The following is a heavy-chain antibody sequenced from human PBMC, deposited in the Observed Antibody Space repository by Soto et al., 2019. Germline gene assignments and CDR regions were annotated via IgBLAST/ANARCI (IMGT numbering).Heavy chain of an antibody. CDR1: GFTFRNYA. J-gene: IGHJ5*02. CDR2: ISSMDSST. D-gene: IGHD6-19*01. V-gene: IGHV3-23*01. CDR3: AKSLSSLQWPPFDP. Sequence: GGSLRLSCAASGFTFRNYAMSWVRQAPGKGLEWVSAISSMDSSTFYADSVKGRFTISRDNSKNTLYLQMNSLRVEDTAVYYCAKSLSSLQWPPFDPWGHGTLVTVSS.